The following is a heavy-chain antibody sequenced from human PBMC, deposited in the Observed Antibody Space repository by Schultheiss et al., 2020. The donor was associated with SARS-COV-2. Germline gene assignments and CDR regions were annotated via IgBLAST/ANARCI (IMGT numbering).Heavy chain of an antibody. D-gene: IGHD5-12*01. CDR3: AKDGGPEPYIVATINTGSYYYYGMDV. V-gene: IGHV3-30*18. CDR2: ISYDGSNK. CDR1: GFTFSSYW. Sequence: GGSLRLSCAASGFTFSSYWMHWVRQAPGKGLEWVAVISYDGSNKYYADSVKGRFTISRDNSKNTLYLQMNSLRAEDTAVYYCAKDGGPEPYIVATINTGSYYYYGMDVWGQGTTVTVSS. J-gene: IGHJ6*02.